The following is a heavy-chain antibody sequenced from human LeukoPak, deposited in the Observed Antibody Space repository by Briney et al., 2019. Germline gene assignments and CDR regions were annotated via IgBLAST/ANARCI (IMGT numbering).Heavy chain of an antibody. V-gene: IGHV1-69*13. J-gene: IGHJ4*02. CDR1: GYTFTNCG. Sequence: SVKVSCKAPGYTFTNCGITWVRQAPGQGLEWMGGIIPIFGTANYAQKFQGRVTITADESTSTAHMELSSLRSEDTAVYYCARASKGYCSGGSCYEFHYWGQGTLVTVSS. D-gene: IGHD2-15*01. CDR3: ARASKGYCSGGSCYEFHY. CDR2: IIPIFGTA.